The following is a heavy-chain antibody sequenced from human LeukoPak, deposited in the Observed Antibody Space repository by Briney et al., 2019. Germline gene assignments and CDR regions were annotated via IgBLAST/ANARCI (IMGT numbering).Heavy chain of an antibody. Sequence: PGGSLRLSCAASGFTFSDYSMNWVRQAPGKGLEWVSYISGSSNYIYYADSVKGRFTISRDNAKNSLYLQMNSLRAEDTAVYYCAREPSGWYVDYWGQGTLVTVSS. V-gene: IGHV3-21*01. CDR1: GFTFSDYS. J-gene: IGHJ4*02. D-gene: IGHD6-19*01. CDR3: AREPSGWYVDY. CDR2: ISGSSNYI.